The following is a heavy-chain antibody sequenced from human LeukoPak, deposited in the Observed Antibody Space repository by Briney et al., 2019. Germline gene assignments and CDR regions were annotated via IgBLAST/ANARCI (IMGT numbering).Heavy chain of an antibody. CDR3: AKSLIAAAFDY. CDR1: GFTFSSYG. CDR2: ISYDGSNK. V-gene: IGHV3-30*18. Sequence: GGSLRLSCAASGFTFSSYGMHWVRQAPGKGLEWVAVISYDGSNKYYADSVKGRFTISRDNSKNTLYLRMNSLRAEDTAVYYCAKSLIAAAFDYWGQGTLVTVSS. J-gene: IGHJ4*02. D-gene: IGHD6-13*01.